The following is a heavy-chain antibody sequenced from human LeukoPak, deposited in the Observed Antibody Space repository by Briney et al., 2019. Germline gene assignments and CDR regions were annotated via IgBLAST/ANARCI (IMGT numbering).Heavy chain of an antibody. CDR2: ITGSGGST. D-gene: IGHD3-16*02. Sequence: GGSLRLSCAASGFTFSSYAMNWVRQAPGKGLEWVSTITGSGGSTYYTDSVKGRFTISRDNSKNTLYLQMNSLRPEDTAVYYCAKGGLGESSLNNFDYWGQGTLVTVSS. J-gene: IGHJ4*02. CDR3: AKGGLGESSLNNFDY. V-gene: IGHV3-23*01. CDR1: GFTFSSYA.